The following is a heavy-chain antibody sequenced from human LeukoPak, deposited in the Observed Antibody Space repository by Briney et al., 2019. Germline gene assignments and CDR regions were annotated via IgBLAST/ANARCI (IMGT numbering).Heavy chain of an antibody. CDR3: ARGRRKRGDFWSGYYAPGYYYYYYMDV. CDR2: INHSGST. J-gene: IGHJ6*03. V-gene: IGHV4-34*01. D-gene: IGHD3-3*01. Sequence: SQTLSLTRAFYGGSFRGYYWSWIRQPPGKGLEWIGEINHSGSTNYNPSLTSRVTISVDTSKNQFSLKLSSVTAADTAVYYCARGRRKRGDFWSGYYAPGYYYYYYMDVWGKGTTVTVSS. CDR1: GGSFRGYY.